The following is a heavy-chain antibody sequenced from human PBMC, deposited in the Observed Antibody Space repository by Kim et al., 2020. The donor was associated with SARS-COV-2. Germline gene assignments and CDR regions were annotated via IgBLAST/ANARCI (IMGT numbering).Heavy chain of an antibody. D-gene: IGHD2-2*01. V-gene: IGHV1-46*01. CDR2: INPSGGST. CDR1: GYTFTSYY. CDR3: AREVSVVPPEPRAYFDY. J-gene: IGHJ4*02. Sequence: ASVKVSCKASGYTFTSYYMHWVRQAPGQGLEWMGIINPSGGSTSYAQKFQGRVTMTRDTSTSTVYMELSSLRSEDTAVYYCAREVSVVPPEPRAYFDYWGQGPLVTVSS.